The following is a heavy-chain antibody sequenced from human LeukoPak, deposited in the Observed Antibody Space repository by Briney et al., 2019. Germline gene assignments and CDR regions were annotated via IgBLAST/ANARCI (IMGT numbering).Heavy chain of an antibody. CDR3: ARTGGDCSSGLCYYAMDV. D-gene: IGHD2-21*02. Sequence: SETLSLTCTVSGGSISSYYWSWIRQPPGKGLEWIGYIHYTGSTDYNPSLRSRVTLSIDMSKNQFSLRLSSVTAADTAVYYCARTGGDCSSGLCYYAMDVWGQGTTVTVS. CDR2: IHYTGST. J-gene: IGHJ6*02. V-gene: IGHV4-59*01. CDR1: GGSISSYY.